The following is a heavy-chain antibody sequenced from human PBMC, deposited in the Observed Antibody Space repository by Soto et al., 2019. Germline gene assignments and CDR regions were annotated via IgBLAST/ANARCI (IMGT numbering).Heavy chain of an antibody. V-gene: IGHV1-69*13. J-gene: IGHJ6*02. CDR3: ARARGYSGYDFYYGMDV. Sequence: ASVKVSGKASGGTFSSYAISWVRQAPGQGLEWMGGIIPIFGTANYAQKFQGRVTITADESTSTAYMELSSLRSEDTAVYYCARARGYSGYDFYYGMDVWGQGTTVTVSS. CDR1: GGTFSSYA. D-gene: IGHD5-12*01. CDR2: IIPIFGTA.